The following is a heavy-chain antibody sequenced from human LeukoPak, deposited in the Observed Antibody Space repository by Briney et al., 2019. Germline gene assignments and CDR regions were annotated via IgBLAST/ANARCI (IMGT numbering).Heavy chain of an antibody. J-gene: IGHJ5*02. V-gene: IGHV4-30-4*08. CDR1: GGSISSGDYY. CDR3: ARSYSNENWFDP. Sequence: SQTLSLTCTVSGGSISSGDYYWSWIRQPPGKGLEWIGCIYYSGSTYYNPSLKSRVTISVDTSKNQFSLKLSSVTAADTAVYYCARSYSNENWFDPWGQGTLVTVSS. CDR2: IYYSGST. D-gene: IGHD4-11*01.